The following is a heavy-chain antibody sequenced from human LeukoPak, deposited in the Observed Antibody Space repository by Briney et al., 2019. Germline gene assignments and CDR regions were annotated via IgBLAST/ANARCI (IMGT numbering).Heavy chain of an antibody. CDR2: SYGLGIT. CDR3: ARDATTFGSDLRKNWYFDL. CDR1: GASLSTSY. J-gene: IGHJ2*01. V-gene: IGHV4-4*07. Sequence: SETLSLTCTVAGASLSTSYWNWIRQSAENGLEWIGRSYGLGITTYNPSLESRVTVSVDITKNQFSLNLTSVTAAGTAVYYCARDATTFGSDLRKNWYFDLWGRGTLVTVSS. D-gene: IGHD3-3*01.